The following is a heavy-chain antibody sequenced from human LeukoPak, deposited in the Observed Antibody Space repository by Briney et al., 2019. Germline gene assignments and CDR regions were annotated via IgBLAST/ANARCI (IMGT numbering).Heavy chain of an antibody. D-gene: IGHD6-13*01. Sequence: GASVKVSCKASGYTFTSYYMHWVRQAPGQGLEWMGIINPSGGSTSYAQKFQGRVTMTRDTSTSTVYMELSSLRSEDTAVYYCAREGGYSSSWYSLHYYYYGMGVWGQGTTVTVSS. CDR1: GYTFTSYY. CDR2: INPSGGST. CDR3: AREGGYSSSWYSLHYYYYGMGV. J-gene: IGHJ6*02. V-gene: IGHV1-46*01.